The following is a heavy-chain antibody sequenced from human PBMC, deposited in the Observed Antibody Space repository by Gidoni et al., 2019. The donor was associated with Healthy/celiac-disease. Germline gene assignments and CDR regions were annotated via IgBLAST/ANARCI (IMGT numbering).Heavy chain of an antibody. D-gene: IGHD3-16*02. V-gene: IGHV4-39*01. CDR2: IYYSGST. CDR3: ASGRIMITFGGVIAD. J-gene: IGHJ4*02. Sequence: QLQLQESGPGLVKPSETLSLTCTVSGGSISRSSYYWGWIRQPPGKGLEWIGSIYYSGSTYYNPALKSRVTISVDTSKNQFSLKLSSVTAADTAVYYCASGRIMITFGGVIADWGQGTLVTVSS. CDR1: GGSISRSSYY.